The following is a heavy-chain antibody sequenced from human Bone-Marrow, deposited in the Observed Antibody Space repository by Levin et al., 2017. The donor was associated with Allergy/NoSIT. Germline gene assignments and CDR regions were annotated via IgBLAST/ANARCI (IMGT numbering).Heavy chain of an antibody. Sequence: GESLKISCAASRFTFSNYAMHWVRQAPGKGLEWVAALSYDGTKKYYADSVKGRLTISRDNSENTLYLQVNSLRAEDTAIYYCARGRGYLNLDYWGQGTPVTVSS. D-gene: IGHD3-22*01. J-gene: IGHJ4*02. CDR2: LSYDGTKK. V-gene: IGHV3-30*04. CDR3: ARGRGYLNLDY. CDR1: RFTFSNYA.